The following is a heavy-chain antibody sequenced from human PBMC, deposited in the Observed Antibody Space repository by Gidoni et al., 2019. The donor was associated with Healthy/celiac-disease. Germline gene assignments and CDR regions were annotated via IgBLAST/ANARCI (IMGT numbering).Heavy chain of an antibody. J-gene: IGHJ3*02. CDR2: MGTAGDT. CDR1: GSSCSSHD. V-gene: IGHV3-13*04. CDR3: ARGGGSYKGLDAFDI. D-gene: IGHD1-26*01. Sequence: EVEWVASGGGLVKPGGPRRLLGAASGSSCSSHDMTWVRQATGKGLEWVSAMGTAGDTYYPGAVKGRFTISRENAKSSLYLQMNSLRAGDTAVYYCARGGGSYKGLDAFDIWGQGTMVTVSS.